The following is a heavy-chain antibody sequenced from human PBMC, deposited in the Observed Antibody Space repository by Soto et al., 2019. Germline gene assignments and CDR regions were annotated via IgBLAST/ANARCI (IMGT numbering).Heavy chain of an antibody. CDR1: GFTFSGSA. D-gene: IGHD3-3*01. CDR2: IRSRPNNYAT. V-gene: IGHV3-73*01. J-gene: IGHJ6*03. CDR3: SRQASDFWSGKPQYYMDV. Sequence: EVQLVESGGGLVQPGGSLKLSCAASGFTFSGSAMHWVRQASGKGVEWVGRIRSRPNNYATAYGASVKGRFTISRDDSKNTAYLQMNSLNTEDTAVYYCSRQASDFWSGKPQYYMDVWGKGTTVTVSS.